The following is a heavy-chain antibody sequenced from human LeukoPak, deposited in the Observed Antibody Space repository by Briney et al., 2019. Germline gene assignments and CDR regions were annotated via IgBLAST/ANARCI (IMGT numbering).Heavy chain of an antibody. V-gene: IGHV1-2*04. CDR1: GYTFTGYS. D-gene: IGHD5-12*01. CDR2: ITPNSGGT. J-gene: IGHJ4*02. CDR3: ARGVRQWLRLGGLGY. Sequence: GASVKVSCKASGYTFTGYSMHWVRQAPGQGLEWMGWITPNSGGTNYAQKFQGWVTMTRDTSISTAYMELSRLRSDDTAVYYCARGVRQWLRLGGLGYWGQGTLVTVSS.